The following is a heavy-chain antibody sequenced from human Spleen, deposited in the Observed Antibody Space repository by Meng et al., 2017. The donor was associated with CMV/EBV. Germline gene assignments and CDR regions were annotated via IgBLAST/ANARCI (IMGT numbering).Heavy chain of an antibody. D-gene: IGHD1-14*01. J-gene: IGHJ3*02. CDR3: ARPYIRGAFDI. CDR2: IYYSGNT. V-gene: IGHV4-39*07. CDR1: GGSISSSSYY. Sequence: SETLSLTCTVSGGSISSSSYYWGWIRQPPGKGLEWIGSIYYSGNTYYNPSLKSRVTISVDTSKNQFSLKLSSVTAADTAVYYCARPYIRGAFDIWGQGTMVTV.